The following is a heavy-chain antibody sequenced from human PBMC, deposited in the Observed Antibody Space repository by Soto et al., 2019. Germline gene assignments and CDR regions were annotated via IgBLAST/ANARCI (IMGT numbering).Heavy chain of an antibody. CDR1: GFTFSSYI. Sequence: GGSLRLSCAASGFTFSSYILNWVRQAPGKELEWVSYIISSTIYYADSVKGRFTISRDNAKNSLYLQMNSLRAEDTAVYYCVRDHLWAFDYWGQGTLVTVSS. CDR3: VRDHLWAFDY. D-gene: IGHD3-16*01. V-gene: IGHV3-48*01. J-gene: IGHJ4*02. CDR2: IISSTI.